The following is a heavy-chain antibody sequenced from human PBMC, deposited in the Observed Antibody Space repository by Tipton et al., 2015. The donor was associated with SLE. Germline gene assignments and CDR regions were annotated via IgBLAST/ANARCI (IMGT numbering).Heavy chain of an antibody. Sequence: TLSLTCTVSGGSISSHYWSWIRQPPGKGLEWIGYIYYSGSTNYNPSLKSRVTISVDTSKNQFSLKLSSVTAADTAVYYCTRGPGSRPLYYDILTGLDYWGQGTLVTVSS. CDR3: TRGPGSRPLYYDILTGLDY. CDR1: GGSISSHY. CDR2: IYYSGST. D-gene: IGHD3-9*01. J-gene: IGHJ4*02. V-gene: IGHV4-59*11.